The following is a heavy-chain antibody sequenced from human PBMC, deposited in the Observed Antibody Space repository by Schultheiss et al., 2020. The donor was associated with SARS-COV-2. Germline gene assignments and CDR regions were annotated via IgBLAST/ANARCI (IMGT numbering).Heavy chain of an antibody. V-gene: IGHV3-30*03. CDR2: ISYDGSNK. J-gene: IGHJ4*02. Sequence: GESLKISCAVSGFTVSDYYMDWVRQAPGKGLEWVAVISYDGSNKYYADSVKGRITISRDNSKNTLYLQMNSLRADDTAVYYCARGGLGADYAVTTVDYWGQGTLVTVSS. D-gene: IGHD4-17*01. CDR3: ARGGLGADYAVTTVDY. CDR1: GFTVSDYY.